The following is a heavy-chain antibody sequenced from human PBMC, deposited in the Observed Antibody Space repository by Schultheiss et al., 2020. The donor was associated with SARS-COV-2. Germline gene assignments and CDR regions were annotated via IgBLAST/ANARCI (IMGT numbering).Heavy chain of an antibody. CDR1: GFTFSSYA. CDR3: AKGLHWSSYNYNWFDP. V-gene: IGHV3-48*04. CDR2: ISSSSSTI. Sequence: GGSLRLSCAASGFTFSSYAMSWVRQAPGKGLEWVSYISSSSSTIYYADSVKGRFTISRDNAKNSLYLQMNSLRSEDTAFYYCAKGLHWSSYNYNWFDPWGQGTLVTVSS. D-gene: IGHD3-3*01. J-gene: IGHJ5*02.